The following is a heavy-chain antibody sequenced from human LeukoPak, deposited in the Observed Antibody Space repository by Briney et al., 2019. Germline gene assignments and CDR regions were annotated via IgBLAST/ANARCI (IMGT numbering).Heavy chain of an antibody. CDR2: IRYDGSNK. J-gene: IGHJ4*02. V-gene: IGHV3-30*02. CDR1: GFTFSNYG. CDR3: AQRAGGHEAFDH. Sequence: PGGSLRLSCSASGFTFSNYGIHWVRQAPGKGLEWVAFIRYDGSNKYYADSVKGRFTISRDNSKNTLSLQMNTLRAEDTAVYYCAQRAGGHEAFDHWGQGTLVTVSS. D-gene: IGHD5-12*01.